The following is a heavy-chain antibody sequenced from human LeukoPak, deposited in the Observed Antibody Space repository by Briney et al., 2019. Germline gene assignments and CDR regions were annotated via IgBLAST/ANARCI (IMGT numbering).Heavy chain of an antibody. V-gene: IGHV3-74*03. CDR2: ISSDGSVT. CDR1: GFSFTNYW. J-gene: IGHJ4*02. Sequence: GGSLRLSCAVSGFSFTNYWMHWVRQDPGKGLVWVSYISSDGSVTKYADSVKGRFTISRDDSKNTLYLQMDSLRAEDTAVYYCARDSVGVPTDFDYWGQGTLVTVSS. CDR3: ARDSVGVPTDFDY. D-gene: IGHD1-26*01.